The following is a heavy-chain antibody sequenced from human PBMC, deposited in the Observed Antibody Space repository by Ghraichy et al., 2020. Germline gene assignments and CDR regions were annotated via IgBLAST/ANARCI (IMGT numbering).Heavy chain of an antibody. V-gene: IGHV3-7*03. CDR3: ARVGYSGYEWGGACDT. J-gene: IGHJ3*02. Sequence: GESLNISCAASGFSFSAHWMGWVRQAPGKGLEWVANIKQDGSQKYYVDSVTGRFTISRDNAKTSLYLQMNSLRAEDTAVYDCARVGYSGYEWGGACDTWGQGTMVTVSS. CDR1: GFSFSAHW. D-gene: IGHD5-12*01. CDR2: IKQDGSQK.